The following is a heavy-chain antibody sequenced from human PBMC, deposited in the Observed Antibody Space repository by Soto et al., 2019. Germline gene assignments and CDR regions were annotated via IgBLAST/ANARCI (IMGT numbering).Heavy chain of an antibody. CDR2: IYPGDSDT. Sequence: GESLKISSKGSGYSFTSYWIGWVRQMPGKGLEWMGIIYPGDSDTRYSPSFQGQVTISADKSINTAYLQWSSLKASDTAMYYCARDYCSGNTCYEFDFWGQGTQVTVSS. J-gene: IGHJ5*01. D-gene: IGHD2-15*01. CDR3: ARDYCSGNTCYEFDF. CDR1: GYSFTSYW. V-gene: IGHV5-51*01.